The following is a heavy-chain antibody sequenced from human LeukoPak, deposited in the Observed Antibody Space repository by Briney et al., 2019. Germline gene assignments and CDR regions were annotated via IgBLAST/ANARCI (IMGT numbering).Heavy chain of an antibody. D-gene: IGHD6-6*01. V-gene: IGHV1-46*03. J-gene: IGHJ4*02. CDR1: GYTFTNDY. CDR2: INPGDGTT. CDR3: SKVGQLVFDY. Sequence: ASVKVSCKTSGYTFTNDYMHWVRQAPGQGLEWMGVINPGDGTTKYAQKFQGRVTMTRDTSTSTLYMELSSLSSEDTAMYYCSKVGQLVFDYWGQGTLVTVSS.